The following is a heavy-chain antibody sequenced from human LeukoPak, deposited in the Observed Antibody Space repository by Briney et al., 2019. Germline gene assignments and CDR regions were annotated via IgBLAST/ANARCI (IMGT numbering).Heavy chain of an antibody. Sequence: PGGSLRLSCAASGFTLSSYSMNWVRQAPGKGLEWVSSISSSSSYIYYADSVKGRFTISRDNAKNSLYLQMNSLRAEDTAVYYCARDRTPHNWNFWSGYGDYYYGMDVWGQGTTVTVSS. CDR2: ISSSSSYI. CDR3: ARDRTPHNWNFWSGYGDYYYGMDV. D-gene: IGHD3-3*01. CDR1: GFTLSSYS. V-gene: IGHV3-21*01. J-gene: IGHJ6*02.